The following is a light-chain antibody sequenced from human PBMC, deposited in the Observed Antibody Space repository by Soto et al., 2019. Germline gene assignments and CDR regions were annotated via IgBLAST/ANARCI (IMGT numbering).Light chain of an antibody. Sequence: EIVLTQSPATLSLSPGERATLSCRASQSVSSYLAWYQQKPGQAPRLLIYDASNRATGIPARFSGSGSGTDFTLTISSLEPEHFAVYYCQQRSNCLFGQGTRLEIK. CDR1: QSVSSY. V-gene: IGKV3-11*01. CDR3: QQRSNCL. CDR2: DAS. J-gene: IGKJ5*01.